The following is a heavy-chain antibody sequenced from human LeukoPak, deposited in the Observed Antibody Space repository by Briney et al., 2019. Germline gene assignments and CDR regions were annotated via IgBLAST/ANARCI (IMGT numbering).Heavy chain of an antibody. D-gene: IGHD2-21*01. J-gene: IGHJ4*02. V-gene: IGHV3-23*01. CDR3: AKSAQVVISTNPHFDY. CDR1: GLTFSNYA. CDR2: ISGSGRHT. Sequence: GGSLRLSCAASGLTFSNYAMSWVRQAPGEGLEWVSIISGSGRHTYYADSVKRRFTISRDNAKNTLFLQMNSLRAEDTAVYFCAKSAQVVISTNPHFDYWGQGTLVTVSS.